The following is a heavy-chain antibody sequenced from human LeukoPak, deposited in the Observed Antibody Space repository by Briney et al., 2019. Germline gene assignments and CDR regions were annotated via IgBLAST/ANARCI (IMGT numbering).Heavy chain of an antibody. D-gene: IGHD3-22*01. CDR1: GFTFSSYA. CDR2: ISGSGGST. Sequence: GGSLRLSCAASGFTFSSYAMSWVRQAPGKGLEWVSAISGSGGSTYYADSVKGRFTISRDNSKNTLYLQMNSLRAEDTAVYYCAKDITIVVVTRAFFDYWGQGTPVTVSS. CDR3: AKDITIVVVTRAFFDY. J-gene: IGHJ4*02. V-gene: IGHV3-23*01.